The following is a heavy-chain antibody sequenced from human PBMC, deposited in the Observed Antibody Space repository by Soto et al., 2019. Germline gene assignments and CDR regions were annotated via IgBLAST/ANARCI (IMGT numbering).Heavy chain of an antibody. D-gene: IGHD3-10*01. CDR1: GGSISSYY. J-gene: IGHJ4*01. CDR2: IYYSGST. CDR3: AKSKVNSTVGEVSTIPRLQD. Sequence: KASETLSLTCTVSGGSISSYYWSWIRQPPGEGLEWIGYIYYSGSTNYNPSLKSRVTISVGTSKNQFSLKLSSVTAADKGVYYCAKSKVNSTVGEVSTIPRLQDWGQGTLVTGTS. V-gene: IGHV4-59*01.